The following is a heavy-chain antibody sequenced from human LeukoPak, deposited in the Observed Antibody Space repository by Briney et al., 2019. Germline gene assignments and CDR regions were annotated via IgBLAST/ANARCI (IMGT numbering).Heavy chain of an antibody. Sequence: GGSLRLSCAASGFSFSSYRMNWVRQAAGKGLEWVASISSNNGYIYYADSVKGRFTISRDNGENSLHLQMNSLRAEDAAVYYCARDLGTRKSIAFADWGQGTLVTVSS. J-gene: IGHJ4*02. V-gene: IGHV3-21*01. D-gene: IGHD6-6*01. CDR2: ISSNNGYI. CDR1: GFSFSSYR. CDR3: ARDLGTRKSIAFAD.